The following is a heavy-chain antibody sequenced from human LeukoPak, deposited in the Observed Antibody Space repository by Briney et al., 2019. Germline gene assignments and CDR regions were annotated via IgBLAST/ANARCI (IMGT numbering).Heavy chain of an antibody. CDR1: GGSFSGYY. Sequence: SETLSLTRAVSGGSFSGYYWSWIRQPPGKGLEWIGEINHSGSTNYNPSLKSRVTISVDTSKNQFSLKLSSVTAADTAVYYCAAIVVVPAAIYDYWGQGTLVTVSS. D-gene: IGHD2-2*01. J-gene: IGHJ4*02. CDR3: AAIVVVPAAIYDY. CDR2: INHSGST. V-gene: IGHV4-34*01.